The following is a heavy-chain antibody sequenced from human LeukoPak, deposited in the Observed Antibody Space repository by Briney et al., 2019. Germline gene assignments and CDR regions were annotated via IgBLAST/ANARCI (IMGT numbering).Heavy chain of an antibody. CDR2: IYYSGST. D-gene: IGHD1-20*01. Sequence: SQTLSLTCTVSGGSISSGDYYWSWIRQPPGKGLEWIGYIYYSGSTYYNPSLRSRVTISVDTSKNQFSLKLSSVTAADTAVYYCATKPIDRYNWNVDYWGQGTLVTVSS. CDR3: ATKPIDRYNWNVDY. V-gene: IGHV4-30-4*01. J-gene: IGHJ4*02. CDR1: GGSISSGDYY.